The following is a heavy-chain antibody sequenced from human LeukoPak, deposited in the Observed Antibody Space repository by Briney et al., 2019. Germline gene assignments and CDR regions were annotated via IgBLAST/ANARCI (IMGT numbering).Heavy chain of an antibody. CDR3: ARAPERPNSWIQPVVYYYYMDV. CDR1: GYTFTGYY. D-gene: IGHD5-18*01. Sequence: GASVKVSCKASGYTFTGYYMHWVRQAPGQGLEWMEWINPNSGGTHYAQKFQGRVTMTRDTSISTAYMELSRLRSDDTAVYYCARAPERPNSWIQPVVYYYYMDVWGKGTTVTVSS. CDR2: INPNSGGT. J-gene: IGHJ6*03. V-gene: IGHV1-2*02.